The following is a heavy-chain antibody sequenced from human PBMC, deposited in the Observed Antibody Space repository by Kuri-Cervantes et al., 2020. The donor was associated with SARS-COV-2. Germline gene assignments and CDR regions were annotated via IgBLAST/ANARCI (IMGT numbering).Heavy chain of an antibody. CDR3: ARDRGVDYCSSTSCPSGPFGPFDP. CDR2: ISYDGSNK. Sequence: GGSLRLSCAASGFTFSSYAMHWVRQAPGKGLEWVAVISYDGSNKYYADSVKGRFTTSRDNSKNTLYLQMNSLRAEDTAVYYCARDRGVDYCSSTSCPSGPFGPFDPWGQGTLVTVSS. D-gene: IGHD2-2*01. V-gene: IGHV3-30-3*01. CDR1: GFTFSSYA. J-gene: IGHJ5*02.